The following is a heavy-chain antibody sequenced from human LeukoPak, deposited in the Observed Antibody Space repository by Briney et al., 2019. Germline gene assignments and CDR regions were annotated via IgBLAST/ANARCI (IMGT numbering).Heavy chain of an antibody. CDR1: GFTFSSYG. V-gene: IGHV3-33*01. D-gene: IGHD3-22*01. Sequence: GGSLRLSCAASGFTFSSYGMHWVRQAPGKGLEWVAVIWYDGSNRYYADSVKGRFTISRDNSKNTLYLQMNSLRAEDTAVYYCARDEYYDSSGYPDYWGQGTLVTVSS. CDR3: ARDEYYDSSGYPDY. J-gene: IGHJ4*02. CDR2: IWYDGSNR.